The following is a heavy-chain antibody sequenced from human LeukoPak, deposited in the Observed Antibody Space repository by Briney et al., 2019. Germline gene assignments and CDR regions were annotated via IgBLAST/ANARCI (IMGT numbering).Heavy chain of an antibody. V-gene: IGHV1-46*01. J-gene: IGHJ3*02. CDR2: ISPSGGST. Sequence: ASVKVSCKASGYTFTSYYIHWVRQAPGLGLEWMGIISPSGGSTAYAQKFQGRVTVTRDTSTSTVYMELSSLRSEDTAVYYCARDFEYADYGGASDIWGQGTMVTVSS. CDR1: GYTFTSYY. D-gene: IGHD4-17*01. CDR3: ARDFEYADYGGASDI.